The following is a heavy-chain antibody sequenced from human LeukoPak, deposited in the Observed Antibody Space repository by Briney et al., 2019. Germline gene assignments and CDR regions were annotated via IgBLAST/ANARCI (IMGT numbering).Heavy chain of an antibody. Sequence: PGGSLRLSCAASGFTFSSYWMSWVRQAPGKGLEWVANIKQDGSEKYYVDSVKGRFTISRDNAKNSLYLQMNSLRAEDTAAYYCARDLGGSYWGTGTFDYWGQGTLVTVSS. V-gene: IGHV3-7*01. D-gene: IGHD1-26*01. CDR1: GFTFSSYW. CDR2: IKQDGSEK. CDR3: ARDLGGSYWGTGTFDY. J-gene: IGHJ4*02.